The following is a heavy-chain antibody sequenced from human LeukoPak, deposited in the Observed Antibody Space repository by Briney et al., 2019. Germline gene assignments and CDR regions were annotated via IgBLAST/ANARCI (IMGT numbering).Heavy chain of an antibody. CDR2: ISSSSSYI. CDR1: GFTFSSYS. D-gene: IGHD1-26*01. V-gene: IGHV3-21*01. J-gene: IGHJ4*02. Sequence: GGSLRLSYAASGFTFSSYSMNWVRQAPGKGLEWVSSISSSSSYIYYADSVKGRFTISRDNAKNSLYLQMNSLRAEDTAVYYCARGTSGSKTIDYWGQGTLVTVSS. CDR3: ARGTSGSKTIDY.